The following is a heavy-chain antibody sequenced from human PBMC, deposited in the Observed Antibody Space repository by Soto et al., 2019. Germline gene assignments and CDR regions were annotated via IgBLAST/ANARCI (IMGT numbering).Heavy chain of an antibody. CDR2: ISYDGSNK. CDR3: LKVGLNWNPDWYFHL. Sequence: QVQLVESGGGVVQPGRSLRLSCAASGFTFSSYAMHWVRQAPGKGLEWVAVISYDGSNKYYADSVKGRFTISRDNSKKHVDLQKNSPRAEDTAVVYCLKVGLNWNPDWYFHLWGRGHLVP. V-gene: IGHV3-30-3*01. J-gene: IGHJ2*01. D-gene: IGHD1-20*01. CDR1: GFTFSSYA.